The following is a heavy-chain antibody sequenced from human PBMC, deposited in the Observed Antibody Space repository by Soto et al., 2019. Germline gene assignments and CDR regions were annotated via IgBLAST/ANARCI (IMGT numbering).Heavy chain of an antibody. Sequence: QVQLVQSGAEVKKPGSSVKVSCKASGGTCSSYTISWVRQAPRQGLEWMGRIIPILGIANYAQKFQGRVTITADKSTSTAYMELSSLRSEDTAVYYCAREEYYYGSGAFFDYWGQGTLGTVSS. CDR1: GGTCSSYT. CDR2: IIPILGIA. V-gene: IGHV1-69*08. D-gene: IGHD3-10*01. J-gene: IGHJ4*02. CDR3: AREEYYYGSGAFFDY.